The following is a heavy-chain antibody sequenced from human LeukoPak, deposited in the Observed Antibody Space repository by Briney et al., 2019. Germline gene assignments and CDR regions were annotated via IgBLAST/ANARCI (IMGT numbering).Heavy chain of an antibody. CDR1: GFTFSSYS. CDR3: ARWPYYYDSSGYLDY. D-gene: IGHD3-22*01. Sequence: GGSLRLSCAASGFTFSSYSMNWVRQAPGKGLEWVSSISSSSYIYYADSVKGRFTISRDNAKNSLYLQMNSLRAEDTAVYYCARWPYYYDSSGYLDYWGQGTLVTVSS. CDR2: ISSSSYI. V-gene: IGHV3-21*01. J-gene: IGHJ4*02.